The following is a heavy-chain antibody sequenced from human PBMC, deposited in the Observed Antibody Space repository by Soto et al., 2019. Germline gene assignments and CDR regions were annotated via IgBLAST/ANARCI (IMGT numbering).Heavy chain of an antibody. CDR3: ASEDCSGGSCFFRYGMDV. V-gene: IGHV3-11*01. CDR2: ISSSGSTI. CDR1: GFTFSDYY. D-gene: IGHD2-15*01. J-gene: IGHJ6*02. Sequence: QVQLVESGGGLVKPGGSLRLSCAASGFTFSDYYMSWIRQAPGKGLEWVSYISSSGSTIYYADSVKGRFTISRDNAKNSLYRQMNSRRAGDTAVYYCASEDCSGGSCFFRYGMDVWGQGATVTVSS.